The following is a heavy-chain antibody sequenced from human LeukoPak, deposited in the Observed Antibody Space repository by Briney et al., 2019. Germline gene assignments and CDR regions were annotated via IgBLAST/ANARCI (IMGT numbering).Heavy chain of an antibody. Sequence: PGGSLRLSCAASGFTFSSYSMTWVRQAPGKGLEWVSSISSSSSYIYYADSVKGRFTISRDNAENSLYLQMNSLRAEDTAVYYCARAKQQLVDYWGQGTLVTVSS. CDR2: ISSSSSYI. CDR3: ARAKQQLVDY. J-gene: IGHJ4*02. V-gene: IGHV3-21*01. CDR1: GFTFSSYS. D-gene: IGHD6-13*01.